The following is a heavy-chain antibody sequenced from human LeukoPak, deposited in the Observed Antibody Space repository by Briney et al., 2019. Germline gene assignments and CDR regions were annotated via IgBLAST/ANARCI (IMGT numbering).Heavy chain of an antibody. V-gene: IGHV3-30*18. CDR3: AKRGINGDYYHY. CDR2: ILYDGRNE. Sequence: GGSLRLSCAASGFTFSTYAMHWVRQAPGPGLEWVALILYDGRNEYYAESVKGRFTISRDNSQNTVYLQMNSLRPEDTAVYYCAKRGINGDYYHYWGQGTLVTVSS. J-gene: IGHJ4*02. CDR1: GFTFSTYA. D-gene: IGHD4-17*01.